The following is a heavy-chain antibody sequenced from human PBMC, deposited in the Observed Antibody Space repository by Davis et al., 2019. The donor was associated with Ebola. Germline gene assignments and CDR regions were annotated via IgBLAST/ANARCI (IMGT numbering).Heavy chain of an antibody. D-gene: IGHD3-10*01. CDR1: GYTFTTYC. J-gene: IGHJ6*02. Sequence: GGSLRLSCEGSGYTFTTYCIGWVRQMPGKGLEWMGIICPGDSDTRYSPSFQGQVTISADKSISTAYLQWSSLKASDTAMYYCARLVMVQGVIMRYNPNYYYYGMDVWGQGTTVSVSS. CDR3: ARLVMVQGVIMRYNPNYYYYGMDV. V-gene: IGHV5-51*01. CDR2: ICPGDSDT.